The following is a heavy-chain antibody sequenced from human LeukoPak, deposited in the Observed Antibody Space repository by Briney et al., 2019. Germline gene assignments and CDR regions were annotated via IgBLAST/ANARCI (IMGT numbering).Heavy chain of an antibody. CDR3: ARGPSAYPKCFDY. J-gene: IGHJ4*02. D-gene: IGHD5-12*01. CDR2: IWYDGSNK. Sequence: LAGGSLRLFCAASGFNFSSFVMHWVRQAPGKGLEWVAVIWYDGSNKYYADSVKGRFTISRDNSKNTLYLQMNSLRAEDTAVYYCARGPSAYPKCFDYWGQGTLVTVSS. V-gene: IGHV3-33*01. CDR1: GFNFSSFV.